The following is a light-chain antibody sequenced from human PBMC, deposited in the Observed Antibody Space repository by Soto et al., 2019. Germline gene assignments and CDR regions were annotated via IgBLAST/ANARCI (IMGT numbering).Light chain of an antibody. CDR3: SSYTTSNTRQIV. CDR1: SSDVGGYNY. J-gene: IGLJ1*01. V-gene: IGLV2-14*03. Sequence: QSVLTQPASVSGSPGQSITISCTGTSSDVGGYNYVSWYQHHPGKAPKLIIYDVTNRPSGVSNPFSGSKSGNTASLTISGLQPEDEADYYCSSYTTSNTRQIVFGTG. CDR2: DVT.